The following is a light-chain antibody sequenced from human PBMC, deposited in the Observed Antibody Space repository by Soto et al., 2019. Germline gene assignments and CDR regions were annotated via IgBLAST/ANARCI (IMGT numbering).Light chain of an antibody. CDR1: SSDVGSYNF. Sequence: QSALTQPPSASGSPGQSVTISCTGASSDVGSYNFVSWYQQHPGKAPKLMIYEVNKRPSGVPDRFSGSKSGNTASLTVSGLQAEDEDDYYCSSYAGTNNYVFGTGTKVTVL. J-gene: IGLJ1*01. CDR2: EVN. V-gene: IGLV2-8*01. CDR3: SSYAGTNNYV.